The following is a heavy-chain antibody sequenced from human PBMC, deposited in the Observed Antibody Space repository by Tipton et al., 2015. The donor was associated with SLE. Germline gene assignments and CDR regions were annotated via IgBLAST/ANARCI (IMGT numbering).Heavy chain of an antibody. D-gene: IGHD2-15*01. CDR3: ARASGPPQRNIVVVVAATRARDAFDI. CDR1: GFTFSSYS. Sequence: SLRLSCAASGFTFSSYSMNWVRQAPGKGLEWVSSISSSSSYIYYADSVKGRFTISRDNAKNSLYLQMNSLRAEDTAVYYCARASGPPQRNIVVVVAATRARDAFDIWGQGTMVTVSS. CDR2: ISSSSSYI. J-gene: IGHJ3*02. V-gene: IGHV3-21*01.